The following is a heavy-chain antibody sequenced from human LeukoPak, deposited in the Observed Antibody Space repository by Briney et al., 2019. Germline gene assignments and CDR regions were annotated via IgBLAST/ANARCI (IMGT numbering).Heavy chain of an antibody. CDR3: ARTMVRGVIITKRHNWFDP. J-gene: IGHJ5*02. CDR2: INHSGST. CDR1: GGSFSGYY. D-gene: IGHD3-10*01. Sequence: SETLSLTCAVYGGSFSGYYWSGIRQSPGKGLEWIGEINHSGSTNYNPSLKSRVTISVDTSKNQFSLKLSSVTAADTAVYYCARTMVRGVIITKRHNWFDPWGQGTLVTVSS. V-gene: IGHV4-34*01.